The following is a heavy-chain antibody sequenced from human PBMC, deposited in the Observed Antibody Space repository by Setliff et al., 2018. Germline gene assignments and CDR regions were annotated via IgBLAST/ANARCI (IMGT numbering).Heavy chain of an antibody. D-gene: IGHD3-3*01. CDR2: XXXXGXX. V-gene: IGHV4-34*01. Sequence: SETLSLTCTVYGGSFXNYYWGWIRQSPGXXXXXXXXXXXXGXXXXXXXLKSRXXISVDASTNQFSLKLYSVTAADTAVYYCRYWSGYYNNDYWGQGTLVTVSS. CDR1: GGSFXNYY. CDR3: RYWSGYYNNDY. J-gene: IGHJ4*02.